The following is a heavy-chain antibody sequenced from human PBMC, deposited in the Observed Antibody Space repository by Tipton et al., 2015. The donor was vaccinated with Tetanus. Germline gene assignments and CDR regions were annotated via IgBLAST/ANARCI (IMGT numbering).Heavy chain of an antibody. J-gene: IGHJ4*02. V-gene: IGHV3-53*01. Sequence: VQLVQSGGGLIQPGGSLRLSCAVSGFTVSSNYMSWVRQAPGKGLEWVSIIYSDGSTYYADSVKGRFTISRDNSKSTLYLQMNSLRAEDTAVYYCAKKLADSTTWYFFDYWGQGTLVTISS. CDR1: GFTVSSNY. CDR3: AKKLADSTTWYFFDY. CDR2: IYSDGST. D-gene: IGHD6-13*01.